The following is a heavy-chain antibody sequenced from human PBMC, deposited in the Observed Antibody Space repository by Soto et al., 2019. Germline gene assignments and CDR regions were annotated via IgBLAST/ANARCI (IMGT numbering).Heavy chain of an antibody. CDR1: GFTFSSYA. V-gene: IGHV3-23*01. Sequence: LRLSCAASGFTFSSYAMSWVRQAPGKGLEWVSAISGSGGSTYYADSVKGQFTISRDNSKNTLYLQMNSLRAEDTAVYYCAKSQNYYYYYYMDVWGKGTTVTVS. CDR2: ISGSGGST. J-gene: IGHJ6*03. CDR3: AKSQNYYYYYYMDV.